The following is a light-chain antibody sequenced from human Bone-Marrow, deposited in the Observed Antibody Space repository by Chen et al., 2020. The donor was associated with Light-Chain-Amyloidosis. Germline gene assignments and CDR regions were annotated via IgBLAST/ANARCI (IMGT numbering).Light chain of an antibody. CDR3: QQFSTFPWT. V-gene: IGKV1-39*01. CDR1: QSIRSY. CDR2: ASS. Sequence: DIQMTQSPSYVSAVVGDRVTITCRASQSIRSYLNWYQQKPGKAPKVLISASSSLQSGVPGRFTGSGSGTDFTLSISGVQPEDFSTYFFQQFSTFPWTFGQGTRVEVK. J-gene: IGKJ1*01.